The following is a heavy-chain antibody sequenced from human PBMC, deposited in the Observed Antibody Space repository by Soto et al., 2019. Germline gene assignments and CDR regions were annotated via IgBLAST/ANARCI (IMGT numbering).Heavy chain of an antibody. CDR1: GYTFRNYA. CDR2: INTYNGNT. Sequence: QVQLVQSGAEVKKPGASLKVSCKASGYTFRNYAVNWVRQAPGQGLEWMGSINTYNGNTNYAQNLQDRVTLTADTSTSTAFMELRSLRSDDTAVYYCANSPRGAMATDWGKGNLVNVSS. V-gene: IGHV1-18*01. D-gene: IGHD5-12*01. CDR3: ANSPRGAMATD. J-gene: IGHJ4*02.